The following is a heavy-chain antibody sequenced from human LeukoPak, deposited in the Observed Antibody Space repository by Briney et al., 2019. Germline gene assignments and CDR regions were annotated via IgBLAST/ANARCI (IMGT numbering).Heavy chain of an antibody. Sequence: ASETLSLTCTVSGGSISSYYWSWIRQPPGKGLEWIGYIYYSGSTNYNPSLKSRVTISVDTSKNQFSLKLSSVTAADTAVYYCARQKYDSYGLQYYYCGMDVWGQGTTVTVSS. J-gene: IGHJ6*02. CDR1: GGSISSYY. V-gene: IGHV4-59*08. D-gene: IGHD5-18*01. CDR2: IYYSGST. CDR3: ARQKYDSYGLQYYYCGMDV.